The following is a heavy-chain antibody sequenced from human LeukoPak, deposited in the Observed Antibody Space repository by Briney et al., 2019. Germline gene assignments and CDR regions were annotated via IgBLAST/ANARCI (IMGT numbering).Heavy chain of an antibody. V-gene: IGHV3-33*07. CDR3: ARWGLIVVGRAKNGLAQRGGAFDI. Sequence: GGSLRLSCAASGFTFSSYGMYWVRQAPGKGLEWVAFIRYDGSNKYYADSVKGRFTISRDNSKNTLDLQMNSLRAEDTAVYYCARWGLIVVGRAKNGLAQRGGAFDIWGQGTMVTVSS. CDR1: GFTFSSYG. D-gene: IGHD2-15*01. J-gene: IGHJ3*02. CDR2: IRYDGSNK.